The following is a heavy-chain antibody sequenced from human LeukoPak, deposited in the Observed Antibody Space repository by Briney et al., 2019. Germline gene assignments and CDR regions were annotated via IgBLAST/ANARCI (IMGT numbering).Heavy chain of an antibody. CDR1: GGSFSDCF. V-gene: IGHV4-34*01. J-gene: IGHJ5*02. CDR2: IGHGGNS. CDR3: ARGDRLGKSWLARFDP. Sequence: SETLSLTCAVYGGSFSDCFWSWIRQSPGRGLEWIGEIGHGGNSTYNPSLKSRLTLSIDTSKNQFSLKLKSVTAADTAMYYCARGDRLGKSWLARFDPWGQGTLVTVSS. D-gene: IGHD3-16*01.